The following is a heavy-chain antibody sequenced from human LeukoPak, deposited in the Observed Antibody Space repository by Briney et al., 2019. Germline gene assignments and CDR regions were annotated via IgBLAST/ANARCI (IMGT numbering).Heavy chain of an antibody. Sequence: SETLSLTCTVSGYSISSGYYWGWIRQPPGRGLEWIGSIYHSGTSYYNPSLKSRVTISVDTSKNQFSLNLSSVTAADTAVYYCAIDLGRYYDRGTLSAFDIWGQGTMVTVS. V-gene: IGHV4-38-2*02. CDR1: GYSISSGYY. CDR2: IYHSGTS. J-gene: IGHJ3*02. D-gene: IGHD3-9*01. CDR3: AIDLGRYYDRGTLSAFDI.